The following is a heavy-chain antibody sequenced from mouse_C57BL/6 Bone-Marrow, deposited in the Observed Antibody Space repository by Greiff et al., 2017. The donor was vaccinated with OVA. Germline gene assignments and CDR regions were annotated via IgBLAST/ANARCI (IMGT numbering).Heavy chain of an antibody. J-gene: IGHJ2*01. D-gene: IGHD2-3*01. V-gene: IGHV1-50*01. CDR3: ASGELYDSYYVDYVDY. CDR2: IDPSGSYP. Sequence: QVQLQQPGAELVKPGASVKLSCKASGYTFTSYWMQWVKQRPGQGLEWIGEIDPSGSYPNYNQKFKGKATLTVDTSSSTAYMQLRSLRAEDSAVYYCASGELYDSYYVDYVDYGGQGTTLTVSS. CDR1: GYTFTSYW.